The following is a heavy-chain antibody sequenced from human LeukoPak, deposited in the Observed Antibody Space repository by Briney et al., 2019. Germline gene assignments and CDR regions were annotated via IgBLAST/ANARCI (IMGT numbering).Heavy chain of an antibody. CDR2: ISWNSGSI. CDR1: GFTFDDYA. Sequence: GGSLRLSCAASGFTFDDYAMHWVRQAPGKGLEWVSGISWNSGSIGYADSVKGRFTISRDNAKNSLYLQMNSLRAEDTALYYCARWTTTFLDYWGQGTLVTVSS. V-gene: IGHV3-9*01. J-gene: IGHJ4*02. D-gene: IGHD5-24*01. CDR3: ARWTTTFLDY.